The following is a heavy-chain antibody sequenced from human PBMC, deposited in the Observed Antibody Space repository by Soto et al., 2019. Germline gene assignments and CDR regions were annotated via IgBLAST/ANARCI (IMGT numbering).Heavy chain of an antibody. V-gene: IGHV4-31*03. D-gene: IGHD6-13*01. Sequence: QVQLQESGPGLVKPSQTLSLTCTVSGGSISSGGYYWSWIRQHPGKGLEWIGYIYYSGSTYYNPSLKRRVTISVDTSKNQFSLKLSSVTAADTAVYYCARDNSQQLVFGPSRTYGMDVWGQGTTVTVSS. CDR1: GGSISSGGYY. J-gene: IGHJ6*02. CDR2: IYYSGST. CDR3: ARDNSQQLVFGPSRTYGMDV.